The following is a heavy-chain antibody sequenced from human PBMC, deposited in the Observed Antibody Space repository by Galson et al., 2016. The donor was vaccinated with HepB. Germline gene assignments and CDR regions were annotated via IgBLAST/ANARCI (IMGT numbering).Heavy chain of an antibody. D-gene: IGHD6-13*01. J-gene: IGHJ6*02. V-gene: IGHV3-21*01. Sequence: SLRLSCAASGFTFSTYRMNWVRQAPGKGLEWVSSISSSSAYIYYAESVKGRFTISRDNAKNSLYLQMTSLKPEDTAVYYCAREGGGYTSFWPEYYYGMDVWGQGTPVTVS. CDR3: AREGGGYTSFWPEYYYGMDV. CDR1: GFTFSTYR. CDR2: ISSSSAYI.